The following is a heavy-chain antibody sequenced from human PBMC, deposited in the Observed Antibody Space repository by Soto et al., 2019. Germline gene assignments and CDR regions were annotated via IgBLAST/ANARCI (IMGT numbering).Heavy chain of an antibody. CDR2: VYYSGST. Sequence: SETLSLTCTVSGGSTRGYYWSWIRQPPGKGLEWIGYVYYSGSTNYNSSLKSRVTISVDTSKKQFSLRLYSVTAADTAVYYCAREERAGNYYYGLDVWGQGTTVTVSS. V-gene: IGHV4-59*01. CDR1: GGSTRGYY. J-gene: IGHJ6*02. CDR3: AREERAGNYYYGLDV.